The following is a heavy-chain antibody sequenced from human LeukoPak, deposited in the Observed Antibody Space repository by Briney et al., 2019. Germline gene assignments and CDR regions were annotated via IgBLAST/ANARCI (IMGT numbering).Heavy chain of an antibody. Sequence: GASVKVSCKASGYTFTSYGISWVRQAPGQGLEWMGWISAYNGNTNYAQKLQGRVTITRNTSISTAYMELSSLRSEDTAVYYCARRGIYCSSTSCYGRSNNWFDPWGQGTLVTVSS. CDR1: GYTFTSYG. J-gene: IGHJ5*02. D-gene: IGHD2-2*01. CDR2: ISAYNGNT. V-gene: IGHV1-18*01. CDR3: ARRGIYCSSTSCYGRSNNWFDP.